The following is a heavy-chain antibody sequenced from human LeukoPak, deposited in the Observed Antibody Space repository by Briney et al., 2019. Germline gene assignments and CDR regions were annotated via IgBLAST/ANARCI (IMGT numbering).Heavy chain of an antibody. CDR1: GGSISSSNW. D-gene: IGHD2-2*01. CDR3: ARVAPLGYCSSPSCYRQLGFDP. J-gene: IGHJ5*02. Sequence: SGTLSLTCAVSGGSISSSNWWSWVRQPPGKGLEWIGEIYHSGSNNYNPSLKSRGTISVDKYKNQVSLKLSLVAAADQAVYYCARVAPLGYCSSPSCYRQLGFDPWGQGTLVTVSS. V-gene: IGHV4-4*02. CDR2: IYHSGSN.